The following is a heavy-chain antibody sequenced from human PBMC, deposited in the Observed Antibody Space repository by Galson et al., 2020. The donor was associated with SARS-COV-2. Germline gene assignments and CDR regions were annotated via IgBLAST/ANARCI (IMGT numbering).Heavy chain of an antibody. CDR2: ISASGGST. J-gene: IGHJ4*02. CDR1: GFTFSSYA. Sequence: GESLKISCAASGFTFSSYAMGWVRQAPGKGLEWVSGISASGGSTYYADSVKGRFTISIISRDNSKNTLYLQMNSLRAEDTAIYYCAKDRPSMVRGVMGHFDYWGQGTLVSVSS. CDR3: AKDRPSMVRGVMGHFDY. V-gene: IGHV3-23*01. D-gene: IGHD3-10*01.